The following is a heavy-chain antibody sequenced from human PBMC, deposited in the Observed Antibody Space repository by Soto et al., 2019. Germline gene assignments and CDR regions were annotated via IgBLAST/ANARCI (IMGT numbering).Heavy chain of an antibody. J-gene: IGHJ3*01. CDR1: GVSITTDKW. V-gene: IGHV4-4*02. Sequence: QVQLQASGPRLVKPSETLFLTCSVSGVSITTDKWWSWVRQSPGKGLEWIGEIWQGGNTNYNPSLKSRVTVSLDRSGNQFALRVTSVTAADTAVYYCAMSPCGGGRCDTAFAVWGQGTTVMVSP. D-gene: IGHD2-15*01. CDR2: IWQGGNT. CDR3: AMSPCGGGRCDTAFAV.